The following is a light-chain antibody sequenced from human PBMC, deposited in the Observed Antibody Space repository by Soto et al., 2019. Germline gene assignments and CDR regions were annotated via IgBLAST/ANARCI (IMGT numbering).Light chain of an antibody. J-gene: IGKJ2*01. CDR2: DAS. V-gene: IGKV3-11*01. CDR1: QSVNIF. Sequence: ETVLTQSPATLSLSPGERATLSCRASQSVNIFLAWYQQKPGQAPRLLIYDASNRATGIPARFSGSGSGTDFTLTTSSLEPEDSAVYYCQQRSDWPTFGQATNLEI. CDR3: QQRSDWPT.